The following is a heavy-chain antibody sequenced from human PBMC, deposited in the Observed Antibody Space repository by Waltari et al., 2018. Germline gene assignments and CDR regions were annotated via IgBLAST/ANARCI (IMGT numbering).Heavy chain of an antibody. CDR2: VSGTGANA. CDR1: GFALPNYA. V-gene: IGHV3-23*04. J-gene: IGHJ2*01. CDR3: AKDLRYTSLGHWYFEV. Sequence: QLVESGGGLVQPGGSLRLSCAASGFALPNYAMSWVRQAPGKGLEWISAVSGTGANAFYADSVKGRFTISRDNSKSTVDLQLNSLRAEDTAVYYCAKDLRYTSLGHWYFEVWGRGTLVTVSS. D-gene: IGHD5-12*01.